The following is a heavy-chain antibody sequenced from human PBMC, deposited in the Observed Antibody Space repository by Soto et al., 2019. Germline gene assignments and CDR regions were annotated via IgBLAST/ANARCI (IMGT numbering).Heavy chain of an antibody. D-gene: IGHD5-12*01. CDR3: VRVVAIPGYPDN. CDR2: IVPIVDTS. J-gene: IGHJ4*02. V-gene: IGHV1-69*12. CDR1: GGTFSSYA. Sequence: QVQLVQSGAEVRQPASSWKVSCKTSGGTFSSYAISGVRQAPGQGLEWMGGIVPIVDTSTYAQKFQGRVTITADESTSTVYMELSSLRSDDTAVYYCVRVVAIPGYPDNWGQGTLVTVSS.